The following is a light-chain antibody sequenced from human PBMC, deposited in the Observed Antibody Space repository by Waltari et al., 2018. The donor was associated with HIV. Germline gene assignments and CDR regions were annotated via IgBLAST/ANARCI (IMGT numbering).Light chain of an antibody. CDR2: ITS. CDR1: TGAVTSDYY. CDR3: LHYFGGTQTWV. J-gene: IGLJ3*02. V-gene: IGLV7-43*01. Sequence: QTVVTQESSLTVSPGGPVTLTCASNTGAVTSDYYPNWSQQKPEQAPRGLIYITSKKHPVPPARYSGSLRGDKAALTLAGVQPEDEAEYHCLHYFGGTQTWVFGGGTKLTVL.